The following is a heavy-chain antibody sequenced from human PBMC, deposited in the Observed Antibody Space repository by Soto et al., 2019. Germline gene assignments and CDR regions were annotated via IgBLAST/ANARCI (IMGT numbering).Heavy chain of an antibody. Sequence: SLRLSCAASGFTFSSYALHWVRQAPGKGLEWVADISFDGRNKDYADSVKGRFTISRDNSKNTLYLQVNSLRAEDTAVYYCAREISYYYDSSGSSHSAGGVFDIWGQGTMVT. D-gene: IGHD3-22*01. CDR2: ISFDGRNK. V-gene: IGHV3-30*04. J-gene: IGHJ3*02. CDR3: AREISYYYDSSGSSHSAGGVFDI. CDR1: GFTFSSYA.